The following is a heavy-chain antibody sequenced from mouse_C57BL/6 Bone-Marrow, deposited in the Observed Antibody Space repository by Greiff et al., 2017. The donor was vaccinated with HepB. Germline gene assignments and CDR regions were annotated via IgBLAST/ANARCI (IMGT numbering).Heavy chain of an antibody. Sequence: QVQLQQSGAELVRPGASVTLSCKASGYTFTDYEMHWVKQTPVHGLEWIGAIDPETGGTAYNQKFKGKAILTADKSSSTAYMELRSLTSEDSAVYYCTRRRLCDYPYYFDYWGQGTTLTVSS. D-gene: IGHD2-4*01. CDR1: GYTFTDYE. J-gene: IGHJ2*01. CDR3: TRRRLCDYPYYFDY. CDR2: IDPETGGT. V-gene: IGHV1-15*01.